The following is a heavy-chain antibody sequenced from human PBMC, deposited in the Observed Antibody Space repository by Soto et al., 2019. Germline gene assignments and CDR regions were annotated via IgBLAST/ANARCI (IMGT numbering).Heavy chain of an antibody. J-gene: IGHJ6*02. D-gene: IGHD2-15*01. V-gene: IGHV3-21*01. CDR3: ARVVGDIVVVVAATQYYYYGMDV. CDR1: GFTFSSYS. CDR2: ISSSSSYI. Sequence: GGSLSRSCAASGFTFSSYSMNWVRQAPGKGLEWVSSISSSSSYIYYADSVKGRFTISRDNAKNSLYLQMNSLRAEDTAVYYCARVVGDIVVVVAATQYYYYGMDVWGQGTTVTVSS.